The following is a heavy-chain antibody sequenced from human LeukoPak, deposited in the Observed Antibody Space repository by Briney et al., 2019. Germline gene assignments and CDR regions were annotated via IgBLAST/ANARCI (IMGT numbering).Heavy chain of an antibody. CDR3: AGETSGFKGWGYHYYGMDV. J-gene: IGHJ6*02. CDR2: IYYSGST. CDR1: GGSISSYY. Sequence: SETLSLTCTVSGGSISSYYWSWIRQPPGKGLEWIGYIYYSGSTNYNPSLKSRVTISVDTSKNQFSLKLSSVTAADTAVYYCAGETSGFKGWGYHYYGMDVWGQGTTVTVSS. V-gene: IGHV4-59*01. D-gene: IGHD3-16*01.